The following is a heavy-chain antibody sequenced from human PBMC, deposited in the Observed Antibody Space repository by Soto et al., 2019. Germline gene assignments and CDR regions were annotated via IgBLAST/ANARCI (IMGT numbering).Heavy chain of an antibody. CDR3: ARSRGSYYRYYFDY. Sequence: ASVKVSCKASGYTFTSYGISWVRQAPGQGLEWMGWISAYNGNTNYAQKFQGRVTITADESTSTAYMELSSLRSEDTAVYYCARSRGSYYRYYFDYWGQGTLVTVSS. CDR1: GYTFTSYG. D-gene: IGHD1-26*01. V-gene: IGHV1-18*01. CDR2: ISAYNGNT. J-gene: IGHJ4*02.